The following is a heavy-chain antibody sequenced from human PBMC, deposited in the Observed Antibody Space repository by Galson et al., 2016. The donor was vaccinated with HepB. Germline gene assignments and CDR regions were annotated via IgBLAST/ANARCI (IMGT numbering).Heavy chain of an antibody. V-gene: IGHV3-7*01. Sequence: SLRLSCAASGFTFNRYWMNWVRQAPGKGLEWVANIKQDKSEKYYVDSVKGRFTISRDNAQNSVFLQMNSLRAEDTAVYYCAKDGGDGYNFPYYYGMDVWGQGTTVTVSS. CDR2: IKQDKSEK. J-gene: IGHJ6*02. CDR3: AKDGGDGYNFPYYYGMDV. CDR1: GFTFNRYW. D-gene: IGHD5-24*01.